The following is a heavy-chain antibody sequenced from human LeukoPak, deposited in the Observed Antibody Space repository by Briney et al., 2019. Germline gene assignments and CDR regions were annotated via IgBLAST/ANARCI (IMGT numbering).Heavy chain of an antibody. J-gene: IGHJ4*02. CDR3: ATDGLVGATGRFDY. Sequence: SETLSLTCDVSGGSISSSNWWNWVRQPPGKGLEWIGEIYHTGNTNYNPSLKSRVTISVDTSKNQFSLKLSSVTAADTAVYYCATDGLVGATGRFDYWGQGTLVTVSS. CDR1: GGSISSSNW. CDR2: IYHTGNT. D-gene: IGHD1-26*01. V-gene: IGHV4-4*02.